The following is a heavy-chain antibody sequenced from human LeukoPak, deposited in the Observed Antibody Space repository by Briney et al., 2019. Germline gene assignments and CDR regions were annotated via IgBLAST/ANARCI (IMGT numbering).Heavy chain of an antibody. V-gene: IGHV4-39*01. J-gene: IGHJ5*02. CDR1: GGSISSSSYY. CDR2: IYYSGST. CDR3: VCENWFDP. Sequence: PSETLSLTCTVSGGSISSSSYYWGWIRQPPGKGLEWIGSIYYSGSTYYNPSLKSRVTISVDTSKNQFSLKLSSVTAADTAVYYCVCENWFDPWGQGTLVTVSS.